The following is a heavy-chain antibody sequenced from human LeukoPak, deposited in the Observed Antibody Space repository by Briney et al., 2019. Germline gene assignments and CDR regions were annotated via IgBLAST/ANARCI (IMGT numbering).Heavy chain of an antibody. Sequence: GGSLRLSCAASGFTFSSYWMSWVRQAPGKGLEWVANIKQDGSEKYYMESVKGRFTISRDNAEDLVYLQMNDLRAEDTAVYYFAKPYCSGGSCYSPPDYWGQGTLVTVSP. CDR1: GFTFSSYW. V-gene: IGHV3-7*01. CDR3: AKPYCSGGSCYSPPDY. D-gene: IGHD2-15*01. CDR2: IKQDGSEK. J-gene: IGHJ4*02.